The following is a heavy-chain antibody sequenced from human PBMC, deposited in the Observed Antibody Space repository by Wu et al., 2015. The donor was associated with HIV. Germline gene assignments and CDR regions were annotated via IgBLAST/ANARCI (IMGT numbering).Heavy chain of an antibody. CDR1: GYTFTSYD. J-gene: IGHJ6*02. CDR3: ARVDIVVVPAAIFSDYYYGMDV. Sequence: QVQLVQSGAEVKKPGASVKVSCKASGYTFTSYDINWVRQATGQGLEWMGWMNPNSGNTGYAQKFQGRVTMTRNTSISTAYMELSSLRSEDTAVYYCARVDIVVVPAAIFSDYYYGMDVWGQGTTVTVSS. CDR2: MNPNSGNT. V-gene: IGHV1-8*01. D-gene: IGHD2-2*01.